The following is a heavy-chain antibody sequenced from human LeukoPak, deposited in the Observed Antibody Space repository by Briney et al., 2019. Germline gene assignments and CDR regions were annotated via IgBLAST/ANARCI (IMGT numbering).Heavy chain of an antibody. CDR3: AKVSEDTSGFHFDY. D-gene: IGHD5-12*01. CDR2: ISASGSST. Sequence: GGSLRLSCAASGFTSSNYAMSWVLQAPGKELEWVSTISASGSSTHYADSVEGRFTIFRDNSKNMLYLQMNSLRAEDTAVCYCAKVSEDTSGFHFDYWGQGTLVTVSS. J-gene: IGHJ4*02. CDR1: GFTSSNYA. V-gene: IGHV3-23*01.